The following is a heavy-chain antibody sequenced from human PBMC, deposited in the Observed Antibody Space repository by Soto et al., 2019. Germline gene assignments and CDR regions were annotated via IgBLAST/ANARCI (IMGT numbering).Heavy chain of an antibody. CDR3: AREASDNGVYRGRYYYGMDV. Sequence: PGGSLRLSCAASGFTFSSYGMHWDRPPPGKGLEWEAAIWYDGSNKSYADSVKGRFTISRDNSKNTLYLQMNSLRAEDTAVYYCAREASDNGVYRGRYYYGMDVWGQGTTVTVSS. CDR1: GFTFSSYG. CDR2: IWYDGSNK. V-gene: IGHV3-33*01. J-gene: IGHJ6*02. D-gene: IGHD2-8*01.